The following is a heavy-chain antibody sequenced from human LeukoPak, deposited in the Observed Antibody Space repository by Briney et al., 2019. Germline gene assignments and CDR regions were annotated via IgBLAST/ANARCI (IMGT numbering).Heavy chain of an antibody. CDR2: ISYDGSNK. Sequence: GGSLRLSCAASGFTFSSYGMHWVRQAPGKGLGWVAVISYDGSNKYYADSVKGRFTISRDNSKNTLYLQMNSLGAEDTAVYYCAKDRTYGGNSQMGVDYWGQGTLVTVSS. D-gene: IGHD4-23*01. CDR3: AKDRTYGGNSQMGVDY. CDR1: GFTFSSYG. J-gene: IGHJ4*02. V-gene: IGHV3-30*18.